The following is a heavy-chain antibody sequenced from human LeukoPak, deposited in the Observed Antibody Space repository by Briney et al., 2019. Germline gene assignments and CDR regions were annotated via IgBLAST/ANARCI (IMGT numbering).Heavy chain of an antibody. CDR1: GGSFSGYY. CDR2: INHSGST. V-gene: IGHV4-34*01. J-gene: IGHJ5*02. D-gene: IGHD3-3*01. Sequence: KSSETLSLTCAVYGGSFSGYYWSWIRQPPGKGLEWIGEINHSGSTNYNPSLKSRVTISVDTSKNQFSLKLSSVTAADTAVYYCARGGRGTIFGVLRIWFDPWGQGTLVTVSS. CDR3: ARGGRGTIFGVLRIWFDP.